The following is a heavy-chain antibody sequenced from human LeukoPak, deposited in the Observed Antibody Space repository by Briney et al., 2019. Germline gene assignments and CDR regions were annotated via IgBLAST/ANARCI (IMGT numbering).Heavy chain of an antibody. CDR2: INSDGSST. J-gene: IGHJ4*02. CDR3: AKKVPANWGSYFDY. Sequence: PGGSLRLSCAASGFTFSSYWMHWVRQAPGKGLVWVSRINSDGSSTSYADSVRGRFTISRDNAKNTLYLQMNSLRAEDTAVYYCAKKVPANWGSYFDYWGQGTLVTVSS. CDR1: GFTFSSYW. D-gene: IGHD7-27*01. V-gene: IGHV3-74*01.